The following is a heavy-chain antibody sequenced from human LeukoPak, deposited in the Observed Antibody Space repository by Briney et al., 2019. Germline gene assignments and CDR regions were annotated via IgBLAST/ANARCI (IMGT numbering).Heavy chain of an antibody. CDR3: ARASL. V-gene: IGHV3-30-3*01. CDR1: GFTFSSYP. Sequence: GGSLRLSCAASGFTFSSYPIHWVRQAPGKGLEWVAVISYDGSNEYYADSVKGRFTISRDNSKNTLYLQMNSLRVEDTAVYYCARASLWGQGTLVTVSS. J-gene: IGHJ4*02. CDR2: ISYDGSNE.